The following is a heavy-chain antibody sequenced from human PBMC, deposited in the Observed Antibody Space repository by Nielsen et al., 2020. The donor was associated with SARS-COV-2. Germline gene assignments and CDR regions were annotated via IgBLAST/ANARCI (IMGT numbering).Heavy chain of an antibody. V-gene: IGHV3-53*01. J-gene: IGHJ3*02. D-gene: IGHD3-22*01. Sequence: GESLKISCAASGFSVSSHDMNWVRQAPGKGLQWVSLIYSDGSTKYADSVKGRFTISRDNAKNTLYLQMNSLRAEDTAVYYCAREQWLLRTDAFDIWGQGTMVTVSS. CDR3: AREQWLLRTDAFDI. CDR1: GFSVSSHD. CDR2: IYSDGST.